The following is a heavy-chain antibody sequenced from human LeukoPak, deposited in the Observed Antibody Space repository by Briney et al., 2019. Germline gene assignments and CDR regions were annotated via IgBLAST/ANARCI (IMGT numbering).Heavy chain of an antibody. CDR2: IYSGGST. CDR1: GFTVSSNY. Sequence: GGSLRLSCAASGFTVSSNYMSWVRQAPGKGLEWVSVIYSGGSTFYADSVKGRFTISRDNSKNTLYLQMNSLRAEDTAVYYCARDRDGYNWDFDYWGQGTLVTVSS. CDR3: ARDRDGYNWDFDY. J-gene: IGHJ4*02. V-gene: IGHV3-66*01. D-gene: IGHD5-24*01.